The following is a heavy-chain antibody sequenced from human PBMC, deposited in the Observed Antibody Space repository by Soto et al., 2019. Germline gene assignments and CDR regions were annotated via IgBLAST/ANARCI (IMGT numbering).Heavy chain of an antibody. CDR1: SYTFTNYG. V-gene: IGHV1-18*01. Sequence: ASVKVSCKASSYTFTNYGISWVRQSPGQGLEWMGWINVYNGNTKYAQKVQGRVTMTTDTSTSTAYMELRSLRSDDTAVYYCARGVGSGSYYNQYNWFDPWGQGTLVTVSS. CDR2: INVYNGNT. D-gene: IGHD3-10*01. J-gene: IGHJ5*02. CDR3: ARGVGSGSYYNQYNWFDP.